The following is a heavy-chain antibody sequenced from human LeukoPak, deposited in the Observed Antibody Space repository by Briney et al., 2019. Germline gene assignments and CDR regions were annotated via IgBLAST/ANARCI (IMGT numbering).Heavy chain of an antibody. D-gene: IGHD6-13*01. V-gene: IGHV3-21*01. CDR3: SAAAAALDY. J-gene: IGHJ4*02. Sequence: PGGSLRLSCAASGFTFSTYDMNWVRQAPGKGLEWVSSITTTSTLIYYADSVKGRFTISRDNAKNSLYLPMDSLTAEDTAVYYCSAAAAALDYWGQGTLVTVSS. CDR2: ITTTSTLI. CDR1: GFTFSTYD.